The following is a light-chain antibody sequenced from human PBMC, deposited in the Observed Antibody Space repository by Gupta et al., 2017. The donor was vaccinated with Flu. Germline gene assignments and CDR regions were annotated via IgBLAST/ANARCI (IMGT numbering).Light chain of an antibody. Sequence: IVLTQSPATLSVSPGEGATLSCRASQSVGTYLAWYQQKPGQAPRLLIYDASKRATGIPARFSGRGSGTDFTLTISSLEPEDSAVYYWQQRSNPITFGQGTRLEMK. CDR3: QQRSNPIT. CDR2: DAS. J-gene: IGKJ5*01. V-gene: IGKV3-11*01. CDR1: QSVGTY.